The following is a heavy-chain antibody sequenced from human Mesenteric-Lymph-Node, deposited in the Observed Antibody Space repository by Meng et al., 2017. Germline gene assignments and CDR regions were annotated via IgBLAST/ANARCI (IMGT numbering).Heavy chain of an antibody. J-gene: IGHJ4*02. V-gene: IGHV3-7*01. D-gene: IGHD1-26*01. CDR3: ARYRMLGAIDY. CDR1: AFAFDRYY. CDR2: IKEDGTDT. Sequence: GGSLRLSCAASAFAFDRYYMKWVRQAPGKGLEWVASIKEDGTDTDYVDSVKGRFTISRDNAKNSLYLQMNSLRAEDTAVYYCARYRMLGAIDYWGQGTLVTVSS.